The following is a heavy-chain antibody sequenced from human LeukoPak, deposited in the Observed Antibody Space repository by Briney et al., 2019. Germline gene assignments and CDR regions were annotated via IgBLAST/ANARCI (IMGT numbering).Heavy chain of an antibody. D-gene: IGHD1-26*01. J-gene: IGHJ4*02. CDR2: IWSDGSNK. CDR1: GFTFSSYG. CDR3: ARGSGSFSGGFDY. V-gene: IGHV3-33*01. Sequence: GRSLRLSCAASGFTFSSYGMHWVRQTPGKGLEWVAVIWSDGSNKYYADSVKGRFTISRDNSENTLYLQMNSLRAEDTAVYYCARGSGSFSGGFDYWGQGTLVTVSS.